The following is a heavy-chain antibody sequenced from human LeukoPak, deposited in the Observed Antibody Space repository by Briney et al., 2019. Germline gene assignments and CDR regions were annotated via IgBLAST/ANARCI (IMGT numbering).Heavy chain of an antibody. V-gene: IGHV4-38-2*02. CDR2: ISHSGST. Sequence: SEILSLTCTVSGYSISSDYYWGWIRQTPGKGLEWIGSISHSGSTYYNPSLKSRVTISVETSKNQFSLKLISVTAADTAVYYCARDHSVNWFGGFELDYWGQGILVTVSS. D-gene: IGHD3-10*01. CDR1: GYSISSDYY. J-gene: IGHJ4*02. CDR3: ARDHSVNWFGGFELDY.